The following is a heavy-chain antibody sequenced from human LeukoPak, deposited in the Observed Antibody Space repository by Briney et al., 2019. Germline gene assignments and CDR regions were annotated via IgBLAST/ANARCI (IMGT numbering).Heavy chain of an antibody. V-gene: IGHV1-2*02. CDR2: ITPKSGDT. CDR1: GYTFSVFY. D-gene: IGHD3-3*02. J-gene: IGHJ4*02. Sequence: VASVKVSCKASGYTFSVFYIHWVRQAPGQGLEYVGWITPKSGDTYSPQRFQGRVTMTRDASISTAYMELSSLRSDDTAVYFCARVRLADERAWAYWGQGTLVTVSS. CDR3: ARVRLADERAWAY.